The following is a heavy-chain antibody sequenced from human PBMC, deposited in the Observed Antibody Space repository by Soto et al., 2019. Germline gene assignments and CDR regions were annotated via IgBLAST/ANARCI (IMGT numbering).Heavy chain of an antibody. V-gene: IGHV1-18*04. CDR1: GYTFTSYG. CDR2: ISVYTGNT. D-gene: IGHD2-8*01. Sequence: QVQLVQSGGEVTKPGASVKVSCKSSGYTFTSYGVSWVRQAPGQGLEWLGWISVYTGNTKQAQKFQDRVTLTTEASTSTAYLELRNLRCDDTAVYYCARDRCTTDKCYTHHFDVWGQGTTVTVSS. CDR3: ARDRCTTDKCYTHHFDV. J-gene: IGHJ6*02.